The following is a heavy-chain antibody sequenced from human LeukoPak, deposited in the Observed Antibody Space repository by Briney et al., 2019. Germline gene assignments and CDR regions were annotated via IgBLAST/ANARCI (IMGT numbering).Heavy chain of an antibody. V-gene: IGHV1-2*02. CDR2: INPNSGGT. D-gene: IGHD6-13*01. Sequence: ASVKVSCKASGYTFTGYYMHWVRHAPGQRLEWMGWINPNSGGTNYAQKFQGRVTMTRDTSISTAYMELSRLRSDDTAVYYCSRTRGIAAAGRVWFDPWGQGTLVTDSS. CDR3: SRTRGIAAAGRVWFDP. J-gene: IGHJ5*02. CDR1: GYTFTGYY.